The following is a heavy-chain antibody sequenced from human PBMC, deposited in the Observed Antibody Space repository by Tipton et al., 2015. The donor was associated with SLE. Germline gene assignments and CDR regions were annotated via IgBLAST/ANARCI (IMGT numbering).Heavy chain of an antibody. D-gene: IGHD1-26*01. Sequence: SLRLSCAASGFTFSSHWMNWVRQTPGMGLEWVSYISSTSETIYYADSLKGRFTASRDNAKNSLYLQMTNLRAEDTATYYCARDAGSHSFFRYWGQGTLVTVSS. J-gene: IGHJ4*02. CDR2: ISSTSETI. V-gene: IGHV3-48*01. CDR1: GFTFSSHW. CDR3: ARDAGSHSFFRY.